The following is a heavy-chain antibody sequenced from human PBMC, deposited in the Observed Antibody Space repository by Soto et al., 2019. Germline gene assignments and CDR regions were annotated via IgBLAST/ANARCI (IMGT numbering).Heavy chain of an antibody. CDR1: GGSISSGGYY. D-gene: IGHD2-8*01. V-gene: IGHV4-31*03. CDR3: VRDRYCTNDVCYKRGLGAFDI. Sequence: SETLSLTCTVSGGSISSGGYYWSWIRQHPGKGLEWIGYIYYSGSTYYNPSLKSRVTISVDTSKNQFSMKLSSVTAADTAVYYCVRDRYCTNDVCYKRGLGAFDIWGQGTMVTVSS. J-gene: IGHJ3*02. CDR2: IYYSGST.